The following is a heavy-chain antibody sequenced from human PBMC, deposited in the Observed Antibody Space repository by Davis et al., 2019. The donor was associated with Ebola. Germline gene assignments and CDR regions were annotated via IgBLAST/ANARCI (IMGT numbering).Heavy chain of an antibody. CDR1: GFSFSHYW. V-gene: IGHV3-74*01. J-gene: IGHJ4*02. D-gene: IGHD1-26*01. CDR2: ISTDGSTT. CDR3: AGDLEGEVISARGD. Sequence: GESLKISCAASGFSFSHYWMHWVRQAPGKGLVWVSRISTDGSTTFYADSVRGRFTISRDNAKNTVFLQMDSLRVEDTAVYFCAGDLEGEVISARGDWGQGTLVTVSS.